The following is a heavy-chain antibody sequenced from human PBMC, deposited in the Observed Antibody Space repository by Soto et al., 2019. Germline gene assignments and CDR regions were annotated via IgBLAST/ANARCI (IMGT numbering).Heavy chain of an antibody. J-gene: IGHJ4*02. D-gene: IGHD4-17*01. CDR2: IYPGDSDT. Sequence: PGESLKISCKGSGYSFTSYWIGWVRQMPGKGLEWIGIIYPGDSDTRYSPSFQGQVTISGDESISTAYLQWNSLKASDTAMYYCARHGLYGEEPYYLDHWGQGALVTLSS. V-gene: IGHV5-51*01. CDR3: ARHGLYGEEPYYLDH. CDR1: GYSFTSYW.